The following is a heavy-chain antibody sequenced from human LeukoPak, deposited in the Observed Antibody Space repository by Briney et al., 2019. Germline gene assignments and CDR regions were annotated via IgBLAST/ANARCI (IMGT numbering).Heavy chain of an antibody. D-gene: IGHD1-26*01. CDR1: GASISSYY. V-gene: IGHV4-4*07. CDR3: ARDIGRRGFDY. Sequence: SETLSLTCTVSGASISSYYWSWIRQPAGKGLEWIGRIYTSGSTNYNPSLKSRVSMSIDTSKNQFSLKLSSVTAADTDVYYCARDIGRRGFDYWGQGTLVTVSS. J-gene: IGHJ4*02. CDR2: IYTSGST.